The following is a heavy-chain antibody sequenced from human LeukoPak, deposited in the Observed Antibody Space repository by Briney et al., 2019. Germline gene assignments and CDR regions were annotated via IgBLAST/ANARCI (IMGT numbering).Heavy chain of an antibody. J-gene: IGHJ5*02. CDR1: GASSSDSYY. V-gene: IGHV4-38-2*01. CDR3: ARGYNWNDGAFDP. CDR2: IYVNGDT. Sequence: SETLSLTCAVSGASSSDSYYWGWIRQPPERGLQWIGTIYVNGDTFYNPSLKSRVTISEDTSKNQLSLTLTSVTAADTAIYYCARGYNWNDGAFDPWGQGALVTVSS. D-gene: IGHD1-20*01.